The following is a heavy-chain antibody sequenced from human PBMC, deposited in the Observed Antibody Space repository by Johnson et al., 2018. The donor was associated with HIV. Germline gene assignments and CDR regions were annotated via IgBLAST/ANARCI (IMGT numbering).Heavy chain of an antibody. CDR2: VNSYGSSA. V-gene: IGHV3-74*01. D-gene: IGHD6-13*01. CDR1: EFSFGNYW. Sequence: VQLVESGGGLVQPGGSLRLSCAASEFSFGNYWMTWVRQAPGKGLVWVSRVNSYGSSATYGDSVKGRFTISRDNSKNTLYLQMNSLRAEDTAVYYCAKDQWSSSWTNDAFDIWGQGTMVTVSS. CDR3: AKDQWSSSWTNDAFDI. J-gene: IGHJ3*02.